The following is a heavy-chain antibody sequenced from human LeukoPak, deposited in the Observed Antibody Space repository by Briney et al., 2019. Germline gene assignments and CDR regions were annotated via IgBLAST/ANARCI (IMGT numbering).Heavy chain of an antibody. V-gene: IGHV4-34*01. Sequence: SETLSLTCAVYGGSFSGYYWSWIRQPPGKGLEWIGEINHSGSTNYNPSLKSRVTISVDTSKNQFSLKLSSVTAADTAVYYCARALGGATIRPNHFVYRGQGTLVTVSS. CDR1: GGSFSGYY. J-gene: IGHJ4*02. CDR3: ARALGGATIRPNHFVY. D-gene: IGHD1-26*01. CDR2: INHSGST.